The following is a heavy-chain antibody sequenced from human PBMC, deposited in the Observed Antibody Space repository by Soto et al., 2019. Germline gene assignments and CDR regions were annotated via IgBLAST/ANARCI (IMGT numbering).Heavy chain of an antibody. V-gene: IGHV5-51*01. J-gene: IGHJ6*03. CDR3: ARLPSSSGYLPFDYYYLDV. Sequence: PGESLKISCKGSGYSFTSYWIGWVRQMPGKGLEWMGIIYPGDSDTRYSPSFQGQVTISADKSISTAYLQWSSLKASDTAMYYCARLPSSSGYLPFDYYYLDVWGKGTTVTVSS. D-gene: IGHD5-12*01. CDR1: GYSFTSYW. CDR2: IYPGDSDT.